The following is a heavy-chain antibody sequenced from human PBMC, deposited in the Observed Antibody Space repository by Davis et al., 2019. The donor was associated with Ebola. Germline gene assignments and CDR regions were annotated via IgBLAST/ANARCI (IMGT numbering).Heavy chain of an antibody. CDR2: MNPNSGNT. CDR3: ARVPLYISCWDY. Sequence: AASVKVSCKASGYTFTSHDINWVRQATGQGLEWVGWMNPNSGNTGYAQKFQGRVTMTRNTSINTAYMELSSLRSDDTAVYYCARVPLYISCWDYWAPGTLFTVSS. CDR1: GYTFTSHD. J-gene: IGHJ4*01. D-gene: IGHD6-19*01. V-gene: IGHV1-8*01.